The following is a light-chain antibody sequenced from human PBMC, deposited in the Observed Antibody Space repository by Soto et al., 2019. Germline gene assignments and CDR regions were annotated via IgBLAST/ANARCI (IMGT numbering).Light chain of an antibody. V-gene: IGLV2-14*01. CDR3: ASYTRGSTYV. J-gene: IGLJ1*01. CDR1: TSDVGAYNY. Sequence: QSVLTQPASVSGSPGQSITISCIGTTSDVGAYNYVSWYQQHPGKAPKLMISDVSLRPSGVSDRFSGSKSGNTASLTISGLQAEDEADYYCASYTRGSTYVFGTGTKLTVL. CDR2: DVS.